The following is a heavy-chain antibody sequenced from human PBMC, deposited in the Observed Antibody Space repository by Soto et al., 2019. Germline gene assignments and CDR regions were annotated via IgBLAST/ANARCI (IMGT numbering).Heavy chain of an antibody. CDR3: ARVGGPGYSRSWSTLYFDY. J-gene: IGHJ4*02. CDR2: IYYSGST. V-gene: IGHV4-31*03. Sequence: SETLSLTCTVSGGSISSVGYYWSWIRQHPGKGLEWIGYIYYSGSTYYIPSLKSRVTISVDTSKKKFSLKLSSVTAADTAVYYCARVGGPGYSRSWSTLYFDYGGQGTLVTVYS. CDR1: GGSISSVGYY. D-gene: IGHD6-13*01.